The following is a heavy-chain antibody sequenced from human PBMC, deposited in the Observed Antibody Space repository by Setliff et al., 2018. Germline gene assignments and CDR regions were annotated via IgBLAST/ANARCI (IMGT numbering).Heavy chain of an antibody. D-gene: IGHD4-17*01. Sequence: ASVKVSCKASGYSFSAYYMHWVRQAPGQGPEWMGIINTGGGSASYAEKFEGRVTMTSDTSARKVYMEVNSLTIDDTALYYCAQGLYGDFALNWGQGTLVTVSS. CDR1: GYSFSAYY. J-gene: IGHJ4*02. V-gene: IGHV1-46*01. CDR3: AQGLYGDFALN. CDR2: INTGGGSA.